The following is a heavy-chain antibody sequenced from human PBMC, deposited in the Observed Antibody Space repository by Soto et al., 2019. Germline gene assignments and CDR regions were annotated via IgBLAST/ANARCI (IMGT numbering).Heavy chain of an antibody. CDR2: INPNSGGT. CDR1: GSTFTGYY. D-gene: IGHD6-13*01. J-gene: IGHJ6*02. V-gene: IGHV1-2*04. CDR3: ARSRAAGSYYYDYYGMDV. Sequence: ASVKVSCKASGSTFTGYYMHWVRQAPGQGLEGMGWINPNSGGTNYAQKFQGWVTMTRDTSISTAYMELSRLRSDDAAVYYCARSRAAGSYYYDYYGMDVWGQGTTVTVSS.